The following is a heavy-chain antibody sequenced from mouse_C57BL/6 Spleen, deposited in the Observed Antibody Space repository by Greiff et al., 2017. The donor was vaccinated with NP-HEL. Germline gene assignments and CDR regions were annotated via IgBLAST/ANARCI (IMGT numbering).Heavy chain of an antibody. CDR1: GYTFTSYW. J-gene: IGHJ1*03. V-gene: IGHV1-69*01. Sequence: QVQLQQPGAELVMPGASVKLSCKASGYTFTSYWMHWVKQRPGQGLEWIGEIDPSDSYTNYNQKFKGKSTLTVDKSSSTAYMQLSSLTSEDSAVYYCARSRGNRGYWYFDVWGTGTTVTVSS. D-gene: IGHD2-1*01. CDR3: ARSRGNRGYWYFDV. CDR2: IDPSDSYT.